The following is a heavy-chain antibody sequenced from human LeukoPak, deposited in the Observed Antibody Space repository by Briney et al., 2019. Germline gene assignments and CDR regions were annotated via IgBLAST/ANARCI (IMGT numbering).Heavy chain of an antibody. V-gene: IGHV3-23*01. CDR3: ATVFSSSNEFFDY. Sequence: GGSLRLSCAASGFTCSDYAMSWVRQAPGKGLEWVSAISGSGGSTYYADSVKGRFTISRDNSKNTLYLQMNSLRAEDTAVYYYATVFSSSNEFFDYWGQGALVTVSS. D-gene: IGHD2-2*01. CDR2: ISGSGGST. CDR1: GFTCSDYA. J-gene: IGHJ4*02.